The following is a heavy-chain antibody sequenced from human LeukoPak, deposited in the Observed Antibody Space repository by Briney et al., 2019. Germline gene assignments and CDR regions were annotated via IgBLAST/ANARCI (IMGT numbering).Heavy chain of an antibody. CDR1: GFTVSSNY. V-gene: IGHV3-23*01. CDR3: AKETSDYGDYVNALDV. J-gene: IGHJ3*01. CDR2: ISGSGGSR. Sequence: GGSLRLSCAASGFTVSSNYMTWVRQAPGKGLEWVSSISGSGGSRNYGDSVKGRFTSSRDNSKNTLFLQMNSLRAEDTAVYYCAKETSDYGDYVNALDVWGQGAMVTVSS. D-gene: IGHD4-17*01.